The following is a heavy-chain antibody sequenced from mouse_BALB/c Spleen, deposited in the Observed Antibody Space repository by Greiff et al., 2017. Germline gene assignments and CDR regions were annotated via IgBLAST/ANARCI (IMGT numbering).Heavy chain of an antibody. CDR2: ISSGGSYT. V-gene: IGHV5-6-4*01. J-gene: IGHJ2*01. CDR1: GFTFSSYT. Sequence: EVQGVESGGGLVKPGGSLKLSCAASGFTFSSYTMSWVRQTPEKRLEWVATISSGGSYTYYPDSVKGRFTISRDNAKNTLYLQMSSLKSEDTAMYYCTIYDYDDYWGQGTTLTVSS. CDR3: TIYDYDDY. D-gene: IGHD2-4*01.